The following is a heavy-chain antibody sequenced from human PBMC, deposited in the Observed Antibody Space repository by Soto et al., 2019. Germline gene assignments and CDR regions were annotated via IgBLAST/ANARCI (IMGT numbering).Heavy chain of an antibody. CDR3: AMGSDSSGYYDY. CDR2: INHSGST. J-gene: IGHJ4*02. V-gene: IGHV4-34*01. CDR1: GGSFSGYY. D-gene: IGHD3-22*01. Sequence: SETLSLTCAVYGGSFSGYYWSWIRQPPGKGLEWIGEINHSGSTNYNPSLKSRVTISVDTSKNQFSLKLSSVTAADTAVYYCAMGSDSSGYYDYWGQGTLVTVSS.